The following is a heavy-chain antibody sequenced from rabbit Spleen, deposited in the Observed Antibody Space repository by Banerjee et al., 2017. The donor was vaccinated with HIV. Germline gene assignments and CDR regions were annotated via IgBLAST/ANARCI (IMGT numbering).Heavy chain of an antibody. CDR2: INGGSSGST. Sequence: QEQLEESGGDLVKPEGSLTLTCTASGFSFSSSYWIWWVRQAPGKGLEWIACINGGSSGSTYSATWAKGRFTGSKASSTTVTLQMTSLTAADTATYFCARDAGTSFSTYGMDLWGPGTLVTVS. CDR3: ARDAGTSFSTYGMDL. J-gene: IGHJ6*01. CDR1: GFSFSSSYW. D-gene: IGHD8-1*01. V-gene: IGHV1S45*01.